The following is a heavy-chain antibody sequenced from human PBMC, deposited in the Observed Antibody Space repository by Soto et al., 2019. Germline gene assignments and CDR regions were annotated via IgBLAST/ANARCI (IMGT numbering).Heavy chain of an antibody. CDR2: IYYSGST. J-gene: IGHJ5*02. V-gene: IGHV4-31*03. Sequence: SETLSLTCTVSGGSISSGGYYWSWIRQHPGKGLEWIGYIYYSGSTYYNPSLKSRVTISVDTSKNQFSLKLSSVTAADTAVYYCASEAAAGTNGFDPWGKQTLVTVP. CDR1: GGSISSGGYY. CDR3: ASEAAAGTNGFDP. D-gene: IGHD6-13*01.